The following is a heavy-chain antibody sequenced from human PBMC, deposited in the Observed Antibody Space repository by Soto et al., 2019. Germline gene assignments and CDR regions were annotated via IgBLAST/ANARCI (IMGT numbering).Heavy chain of an antibody. V-gene: IGHV1-18*01. J-gene: IGHJ3*02. CDR1: GYTFTSYG. CDR3: ARGGSTMVRGVTPNAFDI. Sequence: QVQLVQSGAEVKKPGASVKVSCKASGYTFTSYGISWVRQAPGQGLEWMGWISAYNGNTNDAQKLQGRVTMTSDTHTSTAYMGLGSLRSDDTAVYFCARGGSTMVRGVTPNAFDIWGQGTMVTVSS. CDR2: ISAYNGNT. D-gene: IGHD3-10*01.